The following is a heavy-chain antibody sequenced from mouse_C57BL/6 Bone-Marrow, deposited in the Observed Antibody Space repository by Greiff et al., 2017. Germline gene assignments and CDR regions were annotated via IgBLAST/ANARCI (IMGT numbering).Heavy chain of an antibody. J-gene: IGHJ2*01. V-gene: IGHV5-6*01. CDR2: ISSGGSYT. Sequence: EVQRVESGGDLVKPGGSLKLSCAASGFTFSSYGMSWVRQTPDKRLEWVATISSGGSYTYYPDSVKGRFTISRDNAKNTLYLQMSSLKSEDTAMYYCARLYYSNFDYWGQGTTLTVSS. D-gene: IGHD2-5*01. CDR1: GFTFSSYG. CDR3: ARLYYSNFDY.